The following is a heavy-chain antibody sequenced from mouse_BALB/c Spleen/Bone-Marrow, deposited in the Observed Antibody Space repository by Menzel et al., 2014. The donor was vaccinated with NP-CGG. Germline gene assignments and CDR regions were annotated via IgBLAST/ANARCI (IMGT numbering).Heavy chain of an antibody. D-gene: IGHD4-1*01. CDR3: MRDWDFDC. CDR2: IRSKSHNYAT. Sequence: SGGGLGQPRGSLKLSCAASGFTFNTYAMNWVRQAPGKGLEWVARIRSKSHNYATFYADSVKDRFTISRDDSQSMLYMQMNNVKTNDTAMCYCMRDWDFDCWGQGTTLTVSS. J-gene: IGHJ2*01. V-gene: IGHV10-1*02. CDR1: GFTFNTYA.